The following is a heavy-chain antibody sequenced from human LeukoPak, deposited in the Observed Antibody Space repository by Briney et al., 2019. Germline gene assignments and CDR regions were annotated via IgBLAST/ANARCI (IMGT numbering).Heavy chain of an antibody. CDR3: ARSGSYYYYMDV. Sequence: GGSLRLSCAASGFTFSSYSMNWVRQAPGKGLEWVSYISSSSSTIYYADSVKGRFTISRDNAKNSLYLQMNSLRAEDTAVYYRARSGSYYYYMDVWGKGTTVTVSS. V-gene: IGHV3-48*04. D-gene: IGHD3-10*01. CDR1: GFTFSSYS. CDR2: ISSSSSTI. J-gene: IGHJ6*03.